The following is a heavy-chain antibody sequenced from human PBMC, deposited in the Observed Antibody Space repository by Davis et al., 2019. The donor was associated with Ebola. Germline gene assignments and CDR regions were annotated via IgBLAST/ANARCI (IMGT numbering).Heavy chain of an antibody. CDR1: GFTFSSYW. J-gene: IGHJ4*02. D-gene: IGHD3-22*01. Sequence: GESLKISCAASGFTFSSYWMHWVRQAPGKGLVWVSRINSDGSSTSYADSVKGRFTISRDDSKNTLYLQMNSLKTEDTAVYYCTTACRHYYDSSGYYYVVDGDFDYWGQGTLVTVSS. V-gene: IGHV3-74*01. CDR3: TTACRHYYDSSGYYYVVDGDFDY. CDR2: INSDGSST.